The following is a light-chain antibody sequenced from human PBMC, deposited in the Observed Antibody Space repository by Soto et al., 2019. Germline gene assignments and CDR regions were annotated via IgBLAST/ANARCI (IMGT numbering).Light chain of an antibody. CDR2: SNN. CDR3: AAWDDSLNAVV. Sequence: QSVLTQPPSASGTPGQRFTISCSGSSSNIGSNTVNWYQQLPGTAPKLLIYSNNQRPSGVPDRFSGSKSGTSASLAISGLQSEDEADYYCAAWDDSLNAVVFGGGTKVTVL. J-gene: IGLJ2*01. V-gene: IGLV1-44*01. CDR1: SSNIGSNT.